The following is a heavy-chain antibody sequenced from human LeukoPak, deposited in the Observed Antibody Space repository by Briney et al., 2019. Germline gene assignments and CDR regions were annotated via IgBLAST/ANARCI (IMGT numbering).Heavy chain of an antibody. Sequence: PSETLSLTCTVSGSSISSGGYYWSWIRQHPGKGLEWIGYIYYSGSTYYNSSLKSRVTISLDTSKNQFSLQLSSVTAADTAVYYCARAYSSSSFDYWGQGTLVTVSS. CDR3: ARAYSSSSFDY. D-gene: IGHD6-6*01. CDR2: IYYSGST. CDR1: GSSISSGGYY. J-gene: IGHJ4*02. V-gene: IGHV4-31*03.